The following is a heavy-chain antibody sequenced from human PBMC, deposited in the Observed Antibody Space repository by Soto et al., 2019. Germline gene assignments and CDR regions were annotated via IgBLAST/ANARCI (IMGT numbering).Heavy chain of an antibody. CDR3: ARVWVGAMYVHAFDF. V-gene: IGHV4-30-2*01. Sequence: SETLSLTCAVSGGSISSGGYSWSWIRQPPGKGLEWIGYIYHSGSTYYNPSLKSRVTISVDRSKNQFSLKLSSVTAADTAVYYCARVWVGAMYVHAFDFRAQRTTVTVSS. CDR2: IYHSGST. J-gene: IGHJ3*01. CDR1: GGSISSGGYS. D-gene: IGHD1-26*01.